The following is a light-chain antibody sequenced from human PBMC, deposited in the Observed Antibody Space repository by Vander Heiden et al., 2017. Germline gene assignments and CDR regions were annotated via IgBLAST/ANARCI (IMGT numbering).Light chain of an antibody. V-gene: IGKV3D-15*01. J-gene: IGKJ1*01. CDR2: GGS. CDR3: QQYYDWPRR. CDR1: QNVGTN. Sequence: RGMTPSPGTLSGSVGKRGPLACRASQNVGTNLAWYQQKPGQAPRLLIYGGSTSAVDIPDRFSASGSGTDFTLTISSLQSEDFAVYYCQQYYDWPRRFGQGTKVEI.